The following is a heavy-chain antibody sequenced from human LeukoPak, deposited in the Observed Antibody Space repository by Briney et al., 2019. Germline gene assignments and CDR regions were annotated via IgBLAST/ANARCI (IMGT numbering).Heavy chain of an antibody. Sequence: KPSQTLSLTCAVSGYSISSGYYWGWVRQPPGKGMEWIGSIYHSGSTYYNTSLKSRVTISVDTSTKQLWRRVSSVTAADTAVYYWARHSSGYMDVWGKGTTVTVSS. V-gene: IGHV4-38-2*01. CDR2: IYHSGST. CDR1: GYSISSGYY. J-gene: IGHJ6*03. D-gene: IGHD6-6*01. CDR3: ARHSSGYMDV.